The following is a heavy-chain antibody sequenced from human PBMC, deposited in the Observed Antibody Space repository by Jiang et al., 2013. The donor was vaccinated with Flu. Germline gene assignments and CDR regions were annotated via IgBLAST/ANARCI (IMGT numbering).Heavy chain of an antibody. CDR1: GGTFRSYA. J-gene: IGHJ4*01. V-gene: IGHV1-69*01. CDR2: IIPIFGTS. D-gene: IGHD1-26*01. CDR3: ARRTNSGSYNYFD. Sequence: GAEVKKPGSSVKVSCKASGGTFRSYAFSWVRQAPGQGLEWMGGIIPIFGTSNYAQKFQGRVTITADESADEVTSTAYMEVTGLRSEDTAMYYCARRTNSGSYNYFD.